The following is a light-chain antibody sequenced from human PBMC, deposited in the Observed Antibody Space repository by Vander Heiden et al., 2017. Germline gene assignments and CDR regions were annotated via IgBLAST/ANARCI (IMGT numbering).Light chain of an antibody. J-gene: IGLJ1*01. Sequence: SELTQDLAVSVALGQTVRITCQGDSLSSYYASWYQHKPGQAPVLVIYGKNNRPSGLPDRFSGSSSGNTSSLTITGAQAEDETDYYCNSRNSIGNHRDFGTGTKVTVL. CDR1: SLSSYY. V-gene: IGLV3-19*01. CDR2: GKN. CDR3: NSRNSIGNHRD.